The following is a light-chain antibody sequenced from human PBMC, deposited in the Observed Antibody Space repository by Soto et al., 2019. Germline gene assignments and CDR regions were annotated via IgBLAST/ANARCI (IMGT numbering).Light chain of an antibody. CDR1: QDISDH. V-gene: IGKV1-27*01. Sequence: DFQMTQSPSSLSASVGDRXTIXXXASQDISDHLAWYQHKPGKVPKLLIYEASTLQSGVPSRFSGGGFGTDFTLTISSLQPXXXXTXXXXXXXXTPRTFGQGTKVELK. CDR3: XXXXXTPRT. J-gene: IGKJ1*01. CDR2: EAS.